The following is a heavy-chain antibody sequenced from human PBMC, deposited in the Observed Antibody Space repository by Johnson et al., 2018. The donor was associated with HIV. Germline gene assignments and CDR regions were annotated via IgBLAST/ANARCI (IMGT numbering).Heavy chain of an antibody. CDR2: IWYDGSNK. Sequence: VQLVESGGGVVQPGKSLRLSCVASGFTFSSYGMHWVRQAPGKGLQWVAVIWYDGSNKYYADSVEGRFTVSRDNSKNTLFLHMSDLRPEDTAVYYCARTLGYDSSGYHDAFDIWGQGTMVTVSS. J-gene: IGHJ3*02. D-gene: IGHD3-22*01. CDR1: GFTFSSYG. V-gene: IGHV3-33*01. CDR3: ARTLGYDSSGYHDAFDI.